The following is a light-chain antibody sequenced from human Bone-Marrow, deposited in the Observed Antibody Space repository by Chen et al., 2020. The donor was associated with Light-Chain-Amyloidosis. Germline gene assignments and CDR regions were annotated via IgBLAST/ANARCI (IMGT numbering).Light chain of an antibody. V-gene: IGLV2-14*01. CDR1: SSDVGGDNH. CDR3: SSYTMTNTLV. J-gene: IGLJ1*01. Sequence: QSALTQPASVSGSPGQSLTLSCTGTSSDVGGDNHVSWYQQHPDKAPKLMINEVTNRPSWVADRFSGSKSDNTASLTSSGLQTEDEADYLCSSYTMTNTLVFGSGTRVTVL. CDR2: EVT.